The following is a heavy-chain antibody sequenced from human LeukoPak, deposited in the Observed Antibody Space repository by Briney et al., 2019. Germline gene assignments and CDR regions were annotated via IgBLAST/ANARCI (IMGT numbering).Heavy chain of an antibody. CDR3: AKDEDYGQYILPFDY. CDR1: GFTFSSYA. D-gene: IGHD4-17*01. J-gene: IGHJ4*02. CDR2: ISGSGGST. Sequence: PGGSLKLSCAASGFTFSSYAMSWVRQAPGEGLEWVSAISGSGGSTYYADSVEGRFTISRDNSKNTLYLQMNSLRAEDTAVYYCAKDEDYGQYILPFDYWGQGTLVTVSS. V-gene: IGHV3-23*01.